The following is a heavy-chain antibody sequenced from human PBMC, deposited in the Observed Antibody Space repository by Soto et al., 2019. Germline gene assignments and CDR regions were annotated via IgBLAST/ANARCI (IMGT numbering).Heavy chain of an antibody. J-gene: IGHJ2*01. V-gene: IGHV3-48*01. CDR1: GFTFSSYS. Sequence: GGSLRLSCAASGFTFSSYSMNWVRQAPGKGLEWVSYISSSSSTIYYADSVKGRFTISRDNAKNSLYLQMNSLRAEDTAVYYCARERSLVATILWGRGTLVTVSS. CDR3: ARERSLVATIL. D-gene: IGHD5-12*01. CDR2: ISSSSSTI.